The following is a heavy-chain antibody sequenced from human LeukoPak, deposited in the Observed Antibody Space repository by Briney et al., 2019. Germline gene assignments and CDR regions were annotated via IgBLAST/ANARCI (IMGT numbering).Heavy chain of an antibody. J-gene: IGHJ5*02. Sequence: GSLRLSCEGSGFTFSNYWMSWVRQAPGKGLEWIGSIYYSGSTYYNPSLKSRVTISVDTSKNQFSLKLSSVTAADTAVYYCARDSGLIAAAGTVNGWFDPWGQGTLVTVSS. CDR2: IYYSGST. CDR1: GFTFSNYW. D-gene: IGHD6-13*01. V-gene: IGHV4-4*02. CDR3: ARDSGLIAAAGTVNGWFDP.